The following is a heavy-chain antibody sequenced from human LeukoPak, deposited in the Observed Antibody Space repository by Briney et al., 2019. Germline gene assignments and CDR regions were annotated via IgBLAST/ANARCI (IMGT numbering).Heavy chain of an antibody. D-gene: IGHD3-10*01. CDR3: ARVSYNAGSFISGGWFDP. CDR2: VHTSGSP. J-gene: IGHJ5*02. Sequence: SENLSLTCDVSGGSTSRHYWSWIPLPAGKGLEWIGRVHTSGSPDYSPSLKSRVTMSVDTSKNQVSLRLSSMTAADTAVYFCARVSYNAGSFISGGWFDPWGQGIRVTV. V-gene: IGHV4-4*07. CDR1: GGSTSRHY.